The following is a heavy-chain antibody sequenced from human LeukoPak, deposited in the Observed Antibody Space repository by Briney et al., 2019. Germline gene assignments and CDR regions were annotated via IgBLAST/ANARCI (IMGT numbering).Heavy chain of an antibody. CDR2: MSYDGSNK. Sequence: GGSLRLSCAASGFTFRSYGMHWVRQAPGKGLEWVAVMSYDGSNKYYADSVKGRFTISRDNSKNTLYLQMSSLRAEDTAVYYCAKDQKDEYCSGGSCYTYYYYFYGMDVWGQGTTVTVSS. V-gene: IGHV3-30*18. CDR3: AKDQKDEYCSGGSCYTYYYYFYGMDV. D-gene: IGHD2-15*01. J-gene: IGHJ6*02. CDR1: GFTFRSYG.